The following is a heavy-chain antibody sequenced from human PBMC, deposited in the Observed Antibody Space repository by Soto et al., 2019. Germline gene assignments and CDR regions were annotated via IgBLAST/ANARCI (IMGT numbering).Heavy chain of an antibody. CDR1: GYTFTSYT. CDR2: ISANNGNT. J-gene: IGHJ5*02. CDR3: ARSLPWFDP. V-gene: IGHV1-18*01. Sequence: QVRLVHSETEVKKPGASVNVSCKASGYTFTSYTISWVRQAPGQGLEWMGWISANNGNTEFAQKFQDRLTMIADTTTSTAYLELRNLRSDDTAVYYCARSLPWFDPWGQGTLVAVSS.